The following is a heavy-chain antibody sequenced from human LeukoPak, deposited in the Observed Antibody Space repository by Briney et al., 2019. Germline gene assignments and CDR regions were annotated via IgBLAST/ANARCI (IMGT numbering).Heavy chain of an antibody. CDR2: IRSKGNRYAT. D-gene: IGHD3-3*01. CDR3: TRQGSGFWSGYDDYYYYYYMDV. CDR1: EFSYSGSA. Sequence: GASLKFCWAASEFSYSGSAMHGVRQACGKGQWWVISIRSKGNRYATAYAATVKGRFTISRDDSKNTAYLQMNSLKTEDTAVYYCTRQGSGFWSGYDDYYYYYYMDVWGKGTTVTVSS. V-gene: IGHV3-73*01. J-gene: IGHJ6*03.